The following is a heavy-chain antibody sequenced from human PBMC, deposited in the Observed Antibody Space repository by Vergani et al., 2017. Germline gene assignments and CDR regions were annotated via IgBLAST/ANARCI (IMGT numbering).Heavy chain of an antibody. CDR3: AKDDSVARGSFYGKFDL. Sequence: VQLLQSEGAVVQPGGSLRLSCVASGFSFSTYGMNWVRQTPGKGLEWVAFIRYDGTTKYSADSVKGRFSISRDNSKNTLYLQMNSLRGDDTAVYYCAKDDSVARGSFYGKFDLWGQGILVTISS. J-gene: IGHJ4*02. CDR1: GFSFSTYG. CDR2: IRYDGTTK. V-gene: IGHV3-30*02. D-gene: IGHD1-26*01.